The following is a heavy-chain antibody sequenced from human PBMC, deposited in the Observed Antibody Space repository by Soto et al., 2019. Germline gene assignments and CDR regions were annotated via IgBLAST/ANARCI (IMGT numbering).Heavy chain of an antibody. CDR2: IYYSGST. J-gene: IGHJ6*02. CDR3: GIVKVVGIGYSSSQGESIDYYGMDV. Sequence: NPSETLSLTCTVSGGAISSGDYYWGWIRQPPGKGLEWIGYIYYSGSTYYNPSLKSLVTISVDTSQNQFSLKLSSVTAADAAVYYGGIVKVVGIGYSSSQGESIDYYGMDVWGQGPTVTVSS. V-gene: IGHV4-30-4*01. D-gene: IGHD6-6*01. CDR1: GGAISSGDYY.